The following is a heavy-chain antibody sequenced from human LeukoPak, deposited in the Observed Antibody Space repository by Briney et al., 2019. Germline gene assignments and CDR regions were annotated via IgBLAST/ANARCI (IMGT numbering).Heavy chain of an antibody. Sequence: PGGSLRLSCAASGFTFSSYAMHWVRQAPGKGLEYVSAISSNGGSTYYANSVKGRFTISRDNSKNTLYLQMGSLRAEDMAVYYCARRRPYYYMDVWGKGTTVTVSS. D-gene: IGHD5-24*01. CDR1: GFTFSSYA. CDR3: ARRRPYYYMDV. J-gene: IGHJ6*03. V-gene: IGHV3-64*01. CDR2: ISSNGGST.